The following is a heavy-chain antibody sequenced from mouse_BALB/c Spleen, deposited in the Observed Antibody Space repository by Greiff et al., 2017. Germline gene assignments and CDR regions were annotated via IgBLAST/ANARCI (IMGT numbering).Heavy chain of an antibody. J-gene: IGHJ3*01. CDR3: ARGYGNFFAY. V-gene: IGHV5-6-5*01. CDR2: ISSGGST. D-gene: IGHD2-10*02. CDR1: GFTFSSYA. Sequence: DVMLVESGGGLVKPGGSLKLSCAASGFTFSSYAMSWVRQTPEKRLEWVASISSGGSTYYPDSVKGRFTISRDNARNILYLQMSSLRSEDTAMYYCARGYGNFFAYWGQGTLVTVSA.